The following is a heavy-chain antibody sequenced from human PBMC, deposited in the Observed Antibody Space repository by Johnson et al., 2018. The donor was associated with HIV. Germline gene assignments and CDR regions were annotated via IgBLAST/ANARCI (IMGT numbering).Heavy chain of an antibody. J-gene: IGHJ3*02. Sequence: QVQLVESGGGVVQPGWSLRLSCAASGFTFSSYGMHWVRQAPGKGLEWVAFIRYDGSNKYYADSVKGRFTISRDNSKNTLDLQMNSLRAEDTAVYYCASGVSEMDAFDIWGQGTMVTVSS. CDR1: GFTFSSYG. V-gene: IGHV3-30*02. CDR3: ASGVSEMDAFDI. D-gene: IGHD1-26*01. CDR2: IRYDGSNK.